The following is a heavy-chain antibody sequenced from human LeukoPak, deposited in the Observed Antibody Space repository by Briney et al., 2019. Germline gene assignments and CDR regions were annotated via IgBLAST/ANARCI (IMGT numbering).Heavy chain of an antibody. J-gene: IGHJ4*01. D-gene: IGHD3-9*01. CDR1: GVTFSGYT. Sequence: GGSLRLSCSASGVTFSGYTMNWVRQAPGKGLEWVSSISSRSSNIYYADSVKGRFTISRDNAKNSLYLQMNSLRAEDTAVYYYVRAFYYDILTGYQTHTYYFDYWGLGTLVTVSS. CDR2: ISSRSSNI. CDR3: VRAFYYDILTGYQTHTYYFDY. V-gene: IGHV3-21*01.